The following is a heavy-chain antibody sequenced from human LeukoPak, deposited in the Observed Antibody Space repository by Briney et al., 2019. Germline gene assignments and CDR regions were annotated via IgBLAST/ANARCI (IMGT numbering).Heavy chain of an antibody. CDR2: IRYDGSNK. Sequence: GGSLRLSCAASGFTFSSYGMHWVRQAPGKGLEWVAFIRYDGSNKYYADSVKGRFSISRDNSQNTLYLQVNSLRTEDTALYYCAKDMSTSAGFDYWGQGTLVTVSS. V-gene: IGHV3-30*02. CDR3: AKDMSTSAGFDY. J-gene: IGHJ4*02. CDR1: GFTFSSYG.